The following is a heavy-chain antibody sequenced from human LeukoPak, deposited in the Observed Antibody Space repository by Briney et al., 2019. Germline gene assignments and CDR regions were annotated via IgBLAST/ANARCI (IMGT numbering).Heavy chain of an antibody. CDR2: ISGTGGRT. V-gene: IGHV3-23*01. CDR3: AKRASPYSSSNGPTHY. D-gene: IGHD6-13*01. J-gene: IGHJ4*02. Sequence: GGSLRLSCAASGFTFSSYAMNWVRQAPGKGLEWVSVISGTGGRTYYADSVKGRFTISRDNSKNTLYLQMNSLRAEDTAVYYCAKRASPYSSSNGPTHYWGQGTLVTVSS. CDR1: GFTFSSYA.